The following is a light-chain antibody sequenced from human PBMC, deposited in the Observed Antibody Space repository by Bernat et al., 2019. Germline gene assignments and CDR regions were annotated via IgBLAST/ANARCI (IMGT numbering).Light chain of an antibody. CDR2: KVS. CDR1: HSLVYSDGGTY. V-gene: IGKV2-30*01. J-gene: IGKJ5*01. Sequence: DVVMTQFPLSLPVTLGQPASISCRSSHSLVYSDGGTYLTWYQQRPGQSPARLIYKVSSRDSGVPDRFTGSGSGTDFTLRISRVETEDVGVYYCMQGTHWPPTCGQGTRLEL. CDR3: MQGTHWPPT.